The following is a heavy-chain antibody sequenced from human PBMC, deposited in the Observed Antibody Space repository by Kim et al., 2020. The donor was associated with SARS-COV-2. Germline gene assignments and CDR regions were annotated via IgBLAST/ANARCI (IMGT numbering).Heavy chain of an antibody. CDR3: AKPRLTDSNWFDP. D-gene: IGHD2-8*01. J-gene: IGHJ5*02. CDR1: GFNIDDSA. V-gene: IGHV3-9*01. Sequence: GGSLRLSCVASGFNIDDSAMHWVRQAPGKGLEWVSGINYNSGRIAYADSVRGRFTISRDNAKNSLYLQMSSLRDDDTAFYYCAKPRLTDSNWFDPWGQGT. CDR2: INYNSGRI.